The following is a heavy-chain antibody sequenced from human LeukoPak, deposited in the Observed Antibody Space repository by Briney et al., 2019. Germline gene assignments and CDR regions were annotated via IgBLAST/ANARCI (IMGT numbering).Heavy chain of an antibody. J-gene: IGHJ3*02. Sequence: GGSLRLSCAASGFTFSSYAMSWVCQAPGKGLEWVSAISGSGGSTYYADSVKGRFTISRDNSKNTLYLQMNSLRAEDTAVYYCAKAFYSSGGGGAFDIWGQGTMVTVSS. D-gene: IGHD6-25*01. CDR1: GFTFSSYA. CDR3: AKAFYSSGGGGAFDI. V-gene: IGHV3-23*01. CDR2: ISGSGGST.